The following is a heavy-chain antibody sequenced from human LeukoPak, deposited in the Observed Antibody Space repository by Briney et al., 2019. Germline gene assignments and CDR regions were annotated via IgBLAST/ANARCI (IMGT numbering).Heavy chain of an antibody. CDR1: GYTFTSYD. CDR3: ARGGRIWSGFGKDKSPIC. CDR2: MNPNSGNT. Sequence: WASVKVSCKASGYTFTSYDINWVRQATGQGLEWMGCMNPNSGNTGYAQKFQGRVTMTRNTSISTAYTELSSLRSEDTAVYYCARGGRIWSGFGKDKSPICWGQGTLVTVSS. D-gene: IGHD3-3*01. V-gene: IGHV1-8*01. J-gene: IGHJ4*02.